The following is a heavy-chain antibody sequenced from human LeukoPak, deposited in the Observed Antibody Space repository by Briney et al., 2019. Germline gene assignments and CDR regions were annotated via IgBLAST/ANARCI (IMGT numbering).Heavy chain of an antibody. CDR2: ISSSGSTI. V-gene: IGHV3-48*03. J-gene: IGHJ1*01. Sequence: QPGGSLRLSCAASGFTFSSYEMNWVRQAPGKGLEWVSYISSSGSTIYYVDSVKGRFTISRDNAKNSLYLQMNSLRAEDTAVYYCARDPYSEGYFQHWGQGTLVTVSS. CDR3: ARDPYSEGYFQH. CDR1: GFTFSSYE. D-gene: IGHD1-26*01.